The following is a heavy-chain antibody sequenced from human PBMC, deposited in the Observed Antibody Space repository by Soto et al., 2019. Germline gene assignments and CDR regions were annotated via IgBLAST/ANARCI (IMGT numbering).Heavy chain of an antibody. CDR1: GFSLSTSGMC. CDR3: ARIPFRSSSSWYYFDY. V-gene: IGHV2-70*01. CDR2: IDWDDDK. D-gene: IGHD6-13*01. J-gene: IGHJ4*02. Sequence: KSGPTLVNPTQTLTLTCTFSGFSLSTSGMCASWIRQPPGKALEWLALIDWDDDKYYSTSLKTRLTISKDTSNNQVVLTMTNMDPVDTATYYCARIPFRSSSSWYYFDYWGQGTLVTVSS.